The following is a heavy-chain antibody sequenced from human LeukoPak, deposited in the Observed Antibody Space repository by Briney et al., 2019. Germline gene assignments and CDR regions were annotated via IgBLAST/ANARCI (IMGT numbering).Heavy chain of an antibody. Sequence: GGSLRLSCAASGFTFSGYSMNWVRQAPGKGLEWVSSISSSSSYIYYADSVKGRFTISRDNAKNSLYLQMNSLRAEDTAVYYCARGRGANVDYWAREPWSPSPQ. CDR1: GFTFSGYS. J-gene: IGHJ4*02. D-gene: IGHD1-26*01. V-gene: IGHV3-21*01. CDR3: ARGRGANVDY. CDR2: ISSSSSYI.